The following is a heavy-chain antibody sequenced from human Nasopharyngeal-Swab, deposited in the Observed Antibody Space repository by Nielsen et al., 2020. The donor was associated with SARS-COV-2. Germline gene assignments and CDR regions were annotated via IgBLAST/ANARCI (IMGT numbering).Heavy chain of an antibody. CDR2: ISSSGSSI. D-gene: IGHD3-16*01. CDR1: GFTFSDRY. J-gene: IGHJ2*01. CDR3: ASLVEVPMIWGYWYIDL. V-gene: IGHV3-11*01. Sequence: GGSLRLSCAASGFTFSDRYMIWIRQAPGKGLEWISYISSSGSSINYADSVKGRFTISRDNARNSLYLQMNSLRAEDTAVYYCASLVEVPMIWGYWYIDLWGRGTLVTVSS.